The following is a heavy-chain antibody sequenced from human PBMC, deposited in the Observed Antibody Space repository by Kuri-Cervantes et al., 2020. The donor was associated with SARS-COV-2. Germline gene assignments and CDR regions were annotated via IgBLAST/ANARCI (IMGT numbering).Heavy chain of an antibody. J-gene: IGHJ3*02. D-gene: IGHD2-8*01. CDR1: GGTFSSYT. CDR3: ATQACPNGVCFSNAAFDI. V-gene: IGHV1-69*06. Sequence: SVKVSCKASGGTFSSYTISWVRQAPGQGLEWMGGIIPIFGTANYAQKFQGRVTITADKSTSTAYMELSSLRSEDTAVYYCATQACPNGVCFSNAAFDIWGQGTMVTVSS. CDR2: IIPIFGTA.